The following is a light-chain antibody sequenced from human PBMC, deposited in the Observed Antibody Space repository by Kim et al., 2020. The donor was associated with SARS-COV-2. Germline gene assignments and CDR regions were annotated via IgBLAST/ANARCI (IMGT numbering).Light chain of an antibody. J-gene: IGLJ1*01. Sequence: GQSITIPCTGTSSDVGAYDYVSWYQQHPGKAPKLMIYDVNSRPSGISNRFSGSRSGNTASLTISGLRAEDEADYYCGSYTTSNTLVFGPGTKVTVL. CDR2: DVN. CDR3: GSYTTSNTLV. CDR1: SSDVGAYDY. V-gene: IGLV2-14*03.